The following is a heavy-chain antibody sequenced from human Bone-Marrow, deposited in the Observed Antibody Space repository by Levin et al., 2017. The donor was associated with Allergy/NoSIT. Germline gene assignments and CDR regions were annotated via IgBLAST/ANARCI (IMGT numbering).Heavy chain of an antibody. J-gene: IGHJ4*02. V-gene: IGHV3-23*01. Sequence: PGGSLRLSCAASGFTFSNYAMSWVRQAPGKGLDWVSSISDSGGRTDYADSVKGRFTISRDNAKNTLYLQMNSLRAEDTAVYYCAKSLVVAGTLDFWGQGTLVTVSS. D-gene: IGHD2-15*01. CDR1: GFTFSNYA. CDR2: ISDSGGRT. CDR3: AKSLVVAGTLDF.